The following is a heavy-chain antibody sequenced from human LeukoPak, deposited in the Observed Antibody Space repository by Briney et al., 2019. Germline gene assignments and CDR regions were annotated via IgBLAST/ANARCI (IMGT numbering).Heavy chain of an antibody. D-gene: IGHD2-21*02. CDR3: AKQHIVVVTATHDY. Sequence: HPGGSLRLSCAASGFTFSSYAMSWVRQAPGKGLEWVSAISGSGGSTYYADSVKGRFTISRDNSKNTLYLQTNSLRAEDTAVYYCAKQHIVVVTATHDYWGQGTLVTVSS. CDR1: GFTFSSYA. J-gene: IGHJ4*02. CDR2: ISGSGGST. V-gene: IGHV3-23*01.